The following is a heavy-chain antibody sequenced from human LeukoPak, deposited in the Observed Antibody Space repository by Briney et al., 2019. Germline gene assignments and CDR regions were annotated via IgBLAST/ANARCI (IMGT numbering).Heavy chain of an antibody. CDR1: GFTFSSYW. D-gene: IGHD1-26*01. V-gene: IGHV3-7*01. CDR3: ARNSVGY. CDR2: INQDGSQE. J-gene: IGHJ4*02. Sequence: QPGGSLRLSCAASGFTFSSYWMSWVRQAPGKGPEWVAHINQDGSQEYYVDSVKGRFTISRDNARNSLDLQMNSLRDEDTAVYYCARNSVGYWGQGTLVTVSS.